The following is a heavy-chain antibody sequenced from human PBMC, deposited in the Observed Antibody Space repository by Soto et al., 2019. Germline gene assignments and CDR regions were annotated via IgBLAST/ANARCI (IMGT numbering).Heavy chain of an antibody. D-gene: IGHD5-12*01. V-gene: IGHV1-3*01. CDR1: GYTFTSYA. J-gene: IGHJ4*02. Sequence: EASVKVSCKASGYTFTSYAMHWVRQAPGQRLEWMGWINAGNGNTKYSQKFQGRVTITRDTSASTAYMELSSLRSEDTAVYYCARGRSRYSGYVTSDYWGQGTLVTVSS. CDR2: INAGNGNT. CDR3: ARGRSRYSGYVTSDY.